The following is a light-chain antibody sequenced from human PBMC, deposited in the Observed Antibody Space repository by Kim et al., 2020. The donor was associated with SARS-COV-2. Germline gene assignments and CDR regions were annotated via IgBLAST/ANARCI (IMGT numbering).Light chain of an antibody. CDR3: QLGYST. V-gene: IGKV1-39*01. Sequence: DIQMTQSPSSLSASVGDRVTITCRASQNISSYLNWYQQRPGKAPNLLVYAASSLHSAVPSRFSGSGSGTDFTLTINNLQPEDSATYYCQLGYSTFGQGTKLEI. J-gene: IGKJ2*01. CDR2: AAS. CDR1: QNISSY.